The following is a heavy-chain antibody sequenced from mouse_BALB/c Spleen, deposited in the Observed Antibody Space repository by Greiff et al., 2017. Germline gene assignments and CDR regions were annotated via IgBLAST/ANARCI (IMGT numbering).Heavy chain of an antibody. J-gene: IGHJ3*01. V-gene: IGHV5-15*02. D-gene: IGHD3-3*01. CDR1: GFTFSDYG. Sequence: DVKLVESGGGLVQPGGSRKLSCAASGFTFSDYGMAWVRQAPGKGPEWVAFISNLAYSIYYADTVTGRFTISRENAKNTLYLEMSSLRSEDTAMYYCAREGRDSWFAYWGQGTLVTVSA. CDR2: ISNLAYSI. CDR3: AREGRDSWFAY.